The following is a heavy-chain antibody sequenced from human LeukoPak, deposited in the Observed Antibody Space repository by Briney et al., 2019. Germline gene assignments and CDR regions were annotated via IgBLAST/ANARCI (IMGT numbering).Heavy chain of an antibody. CDR1: GFTFSSYG. V-gene: IGHV3-23*01. D-gene: IGHD4-11*01. CDR2: ISGSGGST. Sequence: GGTLRLSCAASGFTFSSYGMSWVRQAPGKGLEWVSAISGSGGSTYYADSVKGRFTISRDNSKNTLYLQMNSLRAEDTAVYYCANVEGPHLSYSNYVYVGWFDPWGQGTLVTVSS. CDR3: ANVEGPHLSYSNYVYVGWFDP. J-gene: IGHJ5*02.